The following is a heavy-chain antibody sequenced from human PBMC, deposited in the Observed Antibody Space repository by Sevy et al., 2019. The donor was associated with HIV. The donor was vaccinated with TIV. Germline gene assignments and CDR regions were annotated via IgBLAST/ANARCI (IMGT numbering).Heavy chain of an antibody. D-gene: IGHD2-15*01. Sequence: GWSLRLSCAASGFTSSNAWMSWVRQSPGKGLEWVGRIRSKAGGGTTDYATIVKGKFTISRDDSRDILYLQLNSLETEDTAVYYCTTDHRRDGIVVVPFEYWGQGTLVTVSS. CDR1: GFTSSNAW. J-gene: IGHJ4*02. V-gene: IGHV3-15*01. CDR2: IRSKAGGGTT. CDR3: TTDHRRDGIVVVPFEY.